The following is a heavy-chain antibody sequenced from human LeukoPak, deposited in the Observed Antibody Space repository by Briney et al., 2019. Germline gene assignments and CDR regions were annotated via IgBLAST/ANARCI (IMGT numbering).Heavy chain of an antibody. CDR2: INSDGSST. V-gene: IGHV3-74*01. CDR1: GFTFSSYW. D-gene: IGHD2-15*01. J-gene: IGHJ4*02. CDR3: ARVSYCSGGSCYSSFDY. Sequence: PGGSLRLSCEASGFTFSSYWMYWVRQAPGKGLVWVSRINSDGSSTSYADSVKGRFTISRDNAKNTLYLQMNSLRVEDTAVYYCARVSYCSGGSCYSSFDYWGQGTLVTVSS.